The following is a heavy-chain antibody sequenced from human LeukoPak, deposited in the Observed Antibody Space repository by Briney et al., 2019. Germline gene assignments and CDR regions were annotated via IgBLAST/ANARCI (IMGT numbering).Heavy chain of an antibody. CDR3: ARVWGSLYSGYDSRFDY. D-gene: IGHD5-12*01. Sequence: PGGSLRLSCAASGFTFSSHWMHWVRQAPGKGLEWVAVISYDGSNKYYADSVKGRFTISRDNSKNTLYLQMNSLRAEDTAVYYCARVWGSLYSGYDSRFDYWGQGTLVTVSS. CDR1: GFTFSSHW. V-gene: IGHV3-30-3*01. J-gene: IGHJ4*02. CDR2: ISYDGSNK.